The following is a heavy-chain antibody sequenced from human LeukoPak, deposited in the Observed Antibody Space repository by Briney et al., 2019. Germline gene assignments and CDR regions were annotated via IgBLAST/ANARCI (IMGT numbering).Heavy chain of an antibody. Sequence: SETLSLTCTVSGDSITNTNYYWAWIRQPPGEGLEWIGSVYHSGITYYTPSLKSRVSISVDTSKNQLSLKVTSVTASDTAVYYCAREWQYQFDYWGQGSLVTVSS. J-gene: IGHJ4*02. V-gene: IGHV4-39*07. CDR1: GDSITNTNYY. CDR3: AREWQYQFDY. D-gene: IGHD2/OR15-2a*01. CDR2: VYHSGIT.